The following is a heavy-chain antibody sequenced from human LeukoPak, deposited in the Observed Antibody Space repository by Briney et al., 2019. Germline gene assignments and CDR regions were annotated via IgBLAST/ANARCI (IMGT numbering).Heavy chain of an antibody. CDR2: ISGSGGST. D-gene: IGHD3-3*01. J-gene: IGHJ4*02. Sequence: GGSLRLSCAASGFIFSSYAMSWVRQAPGKGLEWVSAISGSGGSTYYADSVKGRFTISRDNSKNTLYLQMNSLRAEDTAVYYCAKDGVRFLGWSNIDYWGQGTLVTVSS. V-gene: IGHV3-23*01. CDR3: AKDGVRFLGWSNIDY. CDR1: GFIFSSYA.